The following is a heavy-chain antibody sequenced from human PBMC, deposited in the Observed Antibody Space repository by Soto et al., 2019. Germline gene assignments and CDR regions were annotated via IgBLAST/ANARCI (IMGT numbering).Heavy chain of an antibody. J-gene: IGHJ3*02. CDR1: GFTFDDYA. Sequence: GGSLRLSCAASGFTFDDYAMHWVRQAPGKGLEWVSGISWNSGSIGYADSVKGRFTISRDNAKNSLYLQMNSLRAEDTALYFCANSYIAAPLNVFPGDAFDIWGQGTMVTVSS. CDR3: ANSYIAAPLNVFPGDAFDI. CDR2: ISWNSGSI. V-gene: IGHV3-9*01. D-gene: IGHD6-6*01.